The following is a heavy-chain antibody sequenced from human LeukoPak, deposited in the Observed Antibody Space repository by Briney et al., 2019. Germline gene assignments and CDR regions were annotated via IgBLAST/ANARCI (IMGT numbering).Heavy chain of an antibody. J-gene: IGHJ6*02. CDR2: INPNSGGT. CDR1: GYTFTGYY. CDR3: ARECIAVAGSHYYYYYGMDV. D-gene: IGHD6-19*01. V-gene: IGHV1-2*02. Sequence: ASVKVSCKASGYTFTGYYMHWVRQAPGQGLEWMGWINPNSGGTNYAQKLQGRVTMTRDTSISTAYMELSRLRSDDTAVYYCARECIAVAGSHYYYYYGMDVWGQGTTVTVSS.